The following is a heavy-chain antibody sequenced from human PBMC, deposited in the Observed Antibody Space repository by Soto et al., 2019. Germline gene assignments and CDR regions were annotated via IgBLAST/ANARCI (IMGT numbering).Heavy chain of an antibody. CDR3: ARDLKSGWELETGEYFQH. J-gene: IGHJ1*01. D-gene: IGHD1-26*01. CDR2: ISAYNGNT. V-gene: IGHV1-18*01. CDR1: GYTFTSYG. Sequence: QVQLVQSGAEVKKPGASVKVSCKASGYTFTSYGIIWVRQAPGQGLEWMGWISAYNGNTNYAQKLQGRVTMTTDTSTSTAYMELRSLRSDDTAVYYCARDLKSGWELETGEYFQHWGQGTLVTVSS.